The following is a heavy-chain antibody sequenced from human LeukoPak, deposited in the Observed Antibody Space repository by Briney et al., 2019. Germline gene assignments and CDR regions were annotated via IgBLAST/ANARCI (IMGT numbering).Heavy chain of an antibody. J-gene: IGHJ5*02. D-gene: IGHD3-3*01. CDR1: GGSISSYY. V-gene: IGHV4-59*01. CDR3: ARDNKKTYYDFWSGLNWFDP. Sequence: SETLSLTCTVSGGSISSYYWSWIRQPPGKGLEWIAYIYYSGGTNYNPSLTSRVSISVDTSKNQFSLKLSSVTAADTAVYYCARDNKKTYYDFWSGLNWFDPWGQGTLVTVSS. CDR2: IYYSGGT.